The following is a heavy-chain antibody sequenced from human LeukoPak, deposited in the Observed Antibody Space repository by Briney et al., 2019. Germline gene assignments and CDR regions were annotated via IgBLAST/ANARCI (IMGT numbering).Heavy chain of an antibody. J-gene: IGHJ6*03. D-gene: IGHD6-13*01. CDR3: ARFFSSSWYVGYYYYYMDV. Sequence: ASVKVSCKASGYTFTSYGISWVRQAPGQGLEWMGWISAYNGNTNYAQKLQGRVTMTTDTSTSTAYMELRSLRSDDTAVYYCARFFSSSWYVGYYYYYMDVWGKGTTVTVSS. V-gene: IGHV1-18*01. CDR1: GYTFTSYG. CDR2: ISAYNGNT.